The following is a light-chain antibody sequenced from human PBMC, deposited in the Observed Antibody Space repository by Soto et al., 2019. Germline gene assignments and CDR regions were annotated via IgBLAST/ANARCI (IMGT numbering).Light chain of an antibody. CDR2: DNN. J-gene: IGLJ1*01. CDR1: SSNIGKNY. CDR3: GTWDNTQNGYV. V-gene: IGLV1-51*01. Sequence: SALTQPPSVSAAPGQRITISCSGSSSNIGKNYVSWYQQVPGTAPKLLIYDNNKRPSGIPDRFSGSKSVTSATLGITGLQTGDEADYYCGTWDNTQNGYVFGTGTKVTVL.